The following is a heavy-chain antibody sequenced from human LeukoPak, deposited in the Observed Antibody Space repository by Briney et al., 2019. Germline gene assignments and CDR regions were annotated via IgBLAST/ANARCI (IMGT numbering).Heavy chain of an antibody. CDR2: INHSGST. J-gene: IGHJ4*02. Sequence: SQTLSLTCAVYGGSLSGDYWGWIRQPPGNGLEWIGEINHSGSTNYNPSLKSRVTISVDTSKNQFSLKLRSVTAADTAVYYCARGPYYIAVAAYYFDYWGQGTLVTVSS. CDR1: GGSLSGDY. D-gene: IGHD6-19*01. CDR3: ARGPYYIAVAAYYFDY. V-gene: IGHV4-34*01.